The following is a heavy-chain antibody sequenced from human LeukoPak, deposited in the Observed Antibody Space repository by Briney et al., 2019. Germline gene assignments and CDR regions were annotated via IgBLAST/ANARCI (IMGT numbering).Heavy chain of an antibody. V-gene: IGHV1-46*01. CDR3: TRGDWTGDYGY. Sequence: ASVTVSRKSSGYAFTSYYIHWVRQPPGQGLEWMGIINLSGGSTSYAQKFQGRVTMTRDMYTSTVYMELSSLRSEDTAVYYCTRGDWTGDYGYWGQGTLVTVSS. D-gene: IGHD4-17*01. CDR2: INLSGGST. J-gene: IGHJ4*02. CDR1: GYAFTSYY.